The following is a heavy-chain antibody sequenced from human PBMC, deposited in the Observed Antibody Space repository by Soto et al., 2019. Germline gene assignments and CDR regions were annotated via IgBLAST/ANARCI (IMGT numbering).Heavy chain of an antibody. D-gene: IGHD4-17*01. Sequence: QVQVVQSGAEVKKPGASVKVSCKASGYSFTDYYMHWIRQAPGQGLEWMGWIAPHRDGTEFAQKFQGRITLTGDTSTSTVYMELKGLTSADTAVYFCARGPYGDNAFDIWGQGTVVTVSS. CDR3: ARGPYGDNAFDI. J-gene: IGHJ3*02. CDR1: GYSFTDYY. CDR2: IAPHRDGT. V-gene: IGHV1-2*02.